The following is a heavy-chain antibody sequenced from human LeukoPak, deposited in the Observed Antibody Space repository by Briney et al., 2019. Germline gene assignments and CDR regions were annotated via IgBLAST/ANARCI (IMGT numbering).Heavy chain of an antibody. CDR3: ARGRFRYYDTSGYYPPFDS. J-gene: IGHJ4*02. CDR1: EGTFNSYA. CDR2: IIPIFGTT. Sequence: SVKVSCKASEGTFNSYAISWVRQAPGQGLEWMGGIIPIFGTTNYVQKPQGRVTITAAESTSTASTEMRSLRSEATAMYYCARGRFRYYDTSGYYPPFDSWGQGTLVTVSS. D-gene: IGHD3-22*01. V-gene: IGHV1-69*01.